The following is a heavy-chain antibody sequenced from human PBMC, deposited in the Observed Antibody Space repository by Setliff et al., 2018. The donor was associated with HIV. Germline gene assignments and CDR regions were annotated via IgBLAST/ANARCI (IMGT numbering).Heavy chain of an antibody. Sequence: SVKVSCKASGGTFSSSALSWVRQARGQGPEWLGGIIPVFGMTDYAQNFQGRLTITADTSTSTAYMEPLSLRSEDTAIYYCATQTVAVGAPGYFDSWGQGTLVTVSS. CDR2: IIPVFGMT. V-gene: IGHV1-69*10. J-gene: IGHJ4*02. CDR3: ATQTVAVGAPGYFDS. D-gene: IGHD2-15*01. CDR1: GGTFSSSA.